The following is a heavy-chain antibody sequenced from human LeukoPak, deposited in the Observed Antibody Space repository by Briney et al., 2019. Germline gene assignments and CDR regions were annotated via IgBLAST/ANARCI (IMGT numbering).Heavy chain of an antibody. CDR2: ISGSGGST. D-gene: IGHD2-2*01. Sequence: GGSLRLSCAASGFTFSSYAMSWVRQAPGKGLEWVSAISGSGGSTYYADSVKGRFTISRGNSKNTLYLQMNSLRAEDTAVYYCAKVIVVVPAAMGPFDPWGQGTLVTVSS. CDR1: GFTFSSYA. CDR3: AKVIVVVPAAMGPFDP. J-gene: IGHJ5*02. V-gene: IGHV3-23*01.